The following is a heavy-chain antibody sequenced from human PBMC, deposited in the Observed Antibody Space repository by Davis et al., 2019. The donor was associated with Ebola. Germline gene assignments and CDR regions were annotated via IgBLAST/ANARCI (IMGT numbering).Heavy chain of an antibody. J-gene: IGHJ4*02. Sequence: ASVKVSCKASGYSFANFGISWVRQAPGQGLEWMGWISGYNGDTRYAQNFQGRVTMTTDTSTSTAYVELRNLGSGDTAVYYCARAPTWSQINYYCFDYWGQGTLVAVSS. V-gene: IGHV1-18*01. CDR1: GYSFANFG. CDR3: ARAPTWSQINYYCFDY. D-gene: IGHD3-10*01. CDR2: ISGYNGDT.